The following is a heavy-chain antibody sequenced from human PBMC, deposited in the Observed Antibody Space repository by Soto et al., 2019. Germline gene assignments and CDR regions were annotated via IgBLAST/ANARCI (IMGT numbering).Heavy chain of an antibody. Sequence: QVQLVQSGPEVKKPGSSVKVSCKTSGGTLSSYSISWVRQAPGQGLEWVGRIITFVGKANVAQQFQGRVTITEDRSTDTTYMELRRLTSDDTAVYYCARVTGGLDSGGNYMDVWGTGTTVTVSS. V-gene: IGHV1-69*08. CDR1: GGTLSSYS. CDR3: ARVTGGLDSGGNYMDV. CDR2: IITFVGKA. D-gene: IGHD2-8*02. J-gene: IGHJ6*03.